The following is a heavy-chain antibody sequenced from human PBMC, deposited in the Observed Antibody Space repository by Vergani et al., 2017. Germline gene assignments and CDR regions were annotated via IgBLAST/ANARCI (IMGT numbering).Heavy chain of an antibody. D-gene: IGHD2-8*02. Sequence: EVQLVESGGGSVQSGGSLRLSCVASGFSFNTYWMHWVRQVSGKGLMWVARIDEYGNRATYGDFETGRFTISRDNAKNKVFLQMNNLRADDAGVYYCVRTEYCTGSACNTRFDSWGQGALVTVSS. CDR1: GFSFNTYW. CDR2: IDEYGNRA. CDR3: VRTEYCTGSACNTRFDS. V-gene: IGHV3-74*03. J-gene: IGHJ5*01.